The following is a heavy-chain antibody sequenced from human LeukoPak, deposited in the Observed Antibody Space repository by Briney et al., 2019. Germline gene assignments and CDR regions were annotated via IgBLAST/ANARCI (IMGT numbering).Heavy chain of an antibody. V-gene: IGHV1-18*01. D-gene: IGHD6-6*01. CDR3: ARDREAARPGWFDP. J-gene: IGHJ5*02. CDR1: GYTFTTYG. CDR2: ISAYNGNT. Sequence: ASVKVSCKASGYTFTTYGISWVRQAPGQRLEWMGWISAYNGNTNYAQKLQGRVTMTTDTSTSTAYMELRSLRSDDTAVYYCARDREAARPGWFDPWDQGTLVTVSS.